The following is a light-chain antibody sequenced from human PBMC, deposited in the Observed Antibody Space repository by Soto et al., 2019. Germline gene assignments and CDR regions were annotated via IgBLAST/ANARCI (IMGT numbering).Light chain of an antibody. J-gene: IGLJ1*01. CDR2: GNS. Sequence: QSVLTQPHSVYGAPGQRVTVSSTGRRPNIGAGYDVHWYQQLPGTAPKLLIYGNSNRPSGVPDRFSGSKSGTSASLVIAGRQAEDVADYFSQSYDSSPRWVFGSGNKLTAL. CDR1: RPNIGAGYD. V-gene: IGLV1-40*01. CDR3: QSYDSSPRWV.